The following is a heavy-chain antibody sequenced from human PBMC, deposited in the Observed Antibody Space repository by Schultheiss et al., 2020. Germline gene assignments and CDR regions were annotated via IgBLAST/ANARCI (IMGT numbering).Heavy chain of an antibody. CDR1: GFTVSSNY. J-gene: IGHJ4*02. CDR2: IYSGGST. Sequence: GESLKISCAASGFTVSSNYMSWVRQAPGKGLEWVSVIYSGGSTYYADSVKGRFTISRDNSKNTLYLQMNSLRAEDTAVYYCAREGGRGYSYGYDYWGQGTLVTVSS. V-gene: IGHV3-53*01. CDR3: AREGGRGYSYGYDY. D-gene: IGHD5-18*01.